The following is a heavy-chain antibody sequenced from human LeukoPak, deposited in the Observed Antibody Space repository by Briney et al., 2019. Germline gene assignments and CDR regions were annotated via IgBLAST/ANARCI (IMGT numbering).Heavy chain of an antibody. Sequence: GGSLRLSCAASGFTFSSYAMSWARQAPGKGLQWVSSISGSGSTTYYADSVKGRFTISRDNSKNTLYLQMNSLRAEDAAIYYCAKEGQWPGPFDYWGQGTLVTVSS. V-gene: IGHV3-23*01. CDR3: AKEGQWPGPFDY. CDR2: ISGSGSTT. D-gene: IGHD6-19*01. CDR1: GFTFSSYA. J-gene: IGHJ4*02.